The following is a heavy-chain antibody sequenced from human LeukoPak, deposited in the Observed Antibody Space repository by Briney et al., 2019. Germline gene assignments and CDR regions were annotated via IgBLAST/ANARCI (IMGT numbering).Heavy chain of an antibody. V-gene: IGHV3-66*01. J-gene: IGHJ4*02. CDR2: ICTGGTT. Sequence: PGGSLRLSCAASGFTVSSNSMSWVRQAPGKGLVWVSVICTGGTTYYADSVKGRVTISRDNSKNTLYLQMNSLRAEDTAVYYCARDVAAPGGVYFDYWGQGTLVTVSS. D-gene: IGHD3-16*01. CDR1: GFTVSSNS. CDR3: ARDVAAPGGVYFDY.